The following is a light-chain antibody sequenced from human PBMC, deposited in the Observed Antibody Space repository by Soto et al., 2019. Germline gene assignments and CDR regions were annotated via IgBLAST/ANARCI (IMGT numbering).Light chain of an antibody. CDR1: QSLLHSNGYNY. CDR3: MQALQTPLFT. J-gene: IGKJ3*01. Sequence: DIVMTQSPLSLPVTPGEPASISCRSNQSLLHSNGYNYLDWYLQKPGQSPQLLIYLGSNRASGVPDRFSGSGSGTDFTLKISRVEAEDVGVYYCMQALQTPLFTFGPGTKVGI. CDR2: LGS. V-gene: IGKV2-28*01.